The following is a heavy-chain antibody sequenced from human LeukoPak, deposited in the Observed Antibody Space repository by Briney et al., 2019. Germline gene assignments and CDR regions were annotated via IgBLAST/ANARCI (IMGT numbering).Heavy chain of an antibody. CDR1: GGSIGSSSYY. CDR3: ASKYYSGYFDY. J-gene: IGHJ4*02. CDR2: IYYSGST. V-gene: IGHV4-39*01. Sequence: SETLSLTCTVSGGSIGSSSYYWGWIRQPPGKGLEWIGSIYYSGSTYYNPSLKSRVTISVDTSKNQFSLKLSSVTAADTAVYYCASKYYSGYFDYWGQGTLVTVSS. D-gene: IGHD3-10*01.